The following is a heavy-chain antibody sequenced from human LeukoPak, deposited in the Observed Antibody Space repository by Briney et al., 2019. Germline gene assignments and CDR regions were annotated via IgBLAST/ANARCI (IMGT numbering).Heavy chain of an antibody. CDR2: IKTKTDGGTT. Sequence: PGGSLRLSCAASGFTFSNVWMNWLRQAPGKGLEWIGRIKTKTDGGTTEYAAPVKGRFTISRDDSKNTVYLQMNSLKTEDTALYYCVTRVKSTGDYWGQGTLVTVSS. CDR3: VTRVKSTGDY. D-gene: IGHD1-1*01. J-gene: IGHJ4*02. V-gene: IGHV3-15*01. CDR1: GFTFSNVW.